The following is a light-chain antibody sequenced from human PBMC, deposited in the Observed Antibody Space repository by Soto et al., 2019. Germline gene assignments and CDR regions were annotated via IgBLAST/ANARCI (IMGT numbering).Light chain of an antibody. V-gene: IGKV1-39*01. CDR1: QTINIH. CDR3: QQSYSVPIT. CDR2: AAS. J-gene: IGKJ5*01. Sequence: DIQMTQSPSSLSASVGDRVTITCRASQTINIHLNWYQQKSGKAPKFLIHAASSLQSGVPSRFSGSGSGTELTLTINSLQPEDFATYYCQQSYSVPITFGQGTRLDIK.